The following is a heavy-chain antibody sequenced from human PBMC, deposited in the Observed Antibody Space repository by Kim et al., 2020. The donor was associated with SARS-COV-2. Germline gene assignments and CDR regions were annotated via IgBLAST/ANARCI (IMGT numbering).Heavy chain of an antibody. D-gene: IGHD4-17*01. Sequence: YADSVKGRFTISRDNAKNSLYLQMNSLRVEDTALYYCVKGIGLTTGYFDYWGQGTLVTVTS. CDR3: VKGIGLTTGYFDY. J-gene: IGHJ4*02. V-gene: IGHV3-9*01.